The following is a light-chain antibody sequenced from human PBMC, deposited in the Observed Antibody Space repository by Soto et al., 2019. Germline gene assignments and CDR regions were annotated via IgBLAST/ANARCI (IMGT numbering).Light chain of an antibody. CDR1: QSVSSNY. V-gene: IGKV3-20*01. Sequence: EIVLTQSPGTLSLSPGERVTLSCRASQSVSSNYLAWCQQKPGQAPRLLIYSASSRATGIPDRFSGSGSGTDFTLTINRLEPEDFVVYYCQQYGGSPRVTFGGGTKVEIK. CDR3: QQYGGSPRVT. J-gene: IGKJ4*01. CDR2: SAS.